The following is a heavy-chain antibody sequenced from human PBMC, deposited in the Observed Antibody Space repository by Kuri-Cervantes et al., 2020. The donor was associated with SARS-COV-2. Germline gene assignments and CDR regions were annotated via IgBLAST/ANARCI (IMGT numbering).Heavy chain of an antibody. CDR2: IYPSDCDT. CDR3: ARRRAFWSASPFDY. CDR1: GYSFTSYW. V-gene: IGHV5-51*01. Sequence: GESLKISCNVSGYSFTSYWICWVRQMPGKGLEWMGIIYPSDCDTSYSSSFQRQVTISADKSISTSYQQWSSLKASDTAMYYCARRRAFWSASPFDYWGQGIMVTVSS. J-gene: IGHJ4*02. D-gene: IGHD3-3*01.